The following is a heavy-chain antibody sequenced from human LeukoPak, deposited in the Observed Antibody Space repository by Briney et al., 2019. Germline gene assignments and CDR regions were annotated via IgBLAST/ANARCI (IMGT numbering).Heavy chain of an antibody. CDR2: IYYSGST. CDR3: ARRPGNYYYYGMDV. J-gene: IGHJ6*02. Sequence: SETLSLTCTVSGGSISSSSYYWGWIRQPPGKGLEWIGSIYYSGSTYYNPSLKSRVTISVDTSKNQFSLKLSSVTAADTAVYYCARRPGNYYYYGMDVWGQGTTVTVSS. V-gene: IGHV4-39*01. CDR1: GGSISSSSYY.